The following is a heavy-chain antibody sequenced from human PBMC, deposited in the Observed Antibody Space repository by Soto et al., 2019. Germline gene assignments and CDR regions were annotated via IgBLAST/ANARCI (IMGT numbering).Heavy chain of an antibody. CDR3: ARANYYDSSGYYFGY. J-gene: IGHJ4*02. Sequence: GPSVKVSCKASGGTFSSYAISWVRQAPGQGLEWMGGIIPIFGTANYAQKFQGRVTITADKSTSTAYMELSSLRSEDTAVYYCARANYYDSSGYYFGYWGQGTLVTVSS. D-gene: IGHD3-22*01. CDR1: GGTFSSYA. CDR2: IIPIFGTA. V-gene: IGHV1-69*06.